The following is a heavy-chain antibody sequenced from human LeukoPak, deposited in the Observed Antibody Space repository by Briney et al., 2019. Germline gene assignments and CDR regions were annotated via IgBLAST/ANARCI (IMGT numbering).Heavy chain of an antibody. CDR2: IATGGDT. D-gene: IGHD2-15*01. V-gene: IGHV3-13*01. CDR1: GFTFSTYD. Sequence: PWGSLRLSCAASGFTFSTYDMHWVLRATGKGLEWVSAIATGGDTSYSSSVKGRFTISRQNAKSSLYLQMNSLRAGDTAVYYCARGGRDGFDIWGQGTRVTVSS. CDR3: ARGGRDGFDI. J-gene: IGHJ3*02.